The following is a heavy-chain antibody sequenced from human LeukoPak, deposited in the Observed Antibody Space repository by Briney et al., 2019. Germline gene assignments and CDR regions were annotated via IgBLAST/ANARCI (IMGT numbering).Heavy chain of an antibody. CDR3: ARDLASTSNWEFDY. Sequence: ASVKVSCKASGYTFTDSFIHWVRQAPGQGPEWMGRMNAKSGVTMYAQTLQDRVTMTRDTSISTAYMELSRLTSDDTALYYCARDLASTSNWEFDYWGQGTLATVSS. V-gene: IGHV1-2*06. CDR1: GYTFTDSF. D-gene: IGHD7-27*01. CDR2: MNAKSGVT. J-gene: IGHJ4*02.